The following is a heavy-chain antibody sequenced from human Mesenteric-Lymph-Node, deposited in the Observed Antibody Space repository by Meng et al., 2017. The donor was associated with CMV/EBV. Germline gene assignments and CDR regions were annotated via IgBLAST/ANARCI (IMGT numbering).Heavy chain of an antibody. V-gene: IGHV3-49*04. CDR2: IRSKAYGGTT. J-gene: IGHJ4*02. Sequence: GGSLRLSCTASGFTFGDYAMSWVRQAPGKGLEWVGFIRSKAYGGTTEYAASVKGRFTISRDDSKSIAYLQMNSLKTEDTAVYYCTFSRITDADWGQGTLVTVSS. D-gene: IGHD3-10*01. CDR3: TFSRITDAD. CDR1: GFTFGDYA.